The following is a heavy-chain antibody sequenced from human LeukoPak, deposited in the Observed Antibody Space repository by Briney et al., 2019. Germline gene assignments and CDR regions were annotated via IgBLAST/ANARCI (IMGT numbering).Heavy chain of an antibody. D-gene: IGHD5-24*01. V-gene: IGHV5-51*01. J-gene: IGHJ4*02. CDR1: GYSFPSYW. CDR2: IYPRDSDT. CDR3: ARQSGNWLQFGDY. Sequence: HGESLKISCKGSGYSFPSYWIAWVRQMPGKGLEWMGIIYPRDSDTRYSPSFQGQVTISADKSISTAYLQWSSLKASDTAMYYCARQSGNWLQFGDYWGQGTLVTVSS.